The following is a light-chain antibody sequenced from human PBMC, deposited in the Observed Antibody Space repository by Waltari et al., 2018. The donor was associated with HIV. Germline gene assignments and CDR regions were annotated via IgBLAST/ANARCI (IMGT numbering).Light chain of an antibody. CDR3: QQRSNWPPIT. J-gene: IGKJ5*01. CDR2: DAS. Sequence: PGERATLSCRASQSVSSYLAWYQQKPGQAPRLLIYDASNRATGIPARFSGSGSGTDFTLTISSLEPEDFAVYYCQQRSNWPPITFGQGTRLEIK. CDR1: QSVSSY. V-gene: IGKV3-11*01.